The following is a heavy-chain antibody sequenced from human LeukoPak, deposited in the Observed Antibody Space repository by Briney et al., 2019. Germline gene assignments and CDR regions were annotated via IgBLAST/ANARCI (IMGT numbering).Heavy chain of an antibody. V-gene: IGHV4-38-2*02. D-gene: IGHD5-18*01. CDR2: IYHSGST. Sequence: KPSETLSLPCTVSGYSINSGYYWGWIRQPPGEGLEWIGGIYHSGSTYYNPSHKSRVTISVDTSKNQFSLKLSSVTAADTAVYYCASGYSYGLDWAFDIWGQGTMVTVSS. CDR1: GYSINSGYY. CDR3: ASGYSYGLDWAFDI. J-gene: IGHJ3*02.